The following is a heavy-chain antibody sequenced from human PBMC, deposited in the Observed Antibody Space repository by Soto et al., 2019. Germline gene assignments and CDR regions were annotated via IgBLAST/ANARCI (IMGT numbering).Heavy chain of an antibody. CDR2: ISYDGSNK. D-gene: IGHD5-12*01. V-gene: IGHV3-30*18. Sequence: QVQLVESGGGVVQPGRSLRLSCAASGFTFSSYGMHWVRQAPGKGLEWVAVISYDGSNKYYADSVKGRFTISRDNSKNTLYLQMNSLRAEDTAVYYCAKDQGGYSGYDLDYWGQGTLVTVSS. CDR3: AKDQGGYSGYDLDY. CDR1: GFTFSSYG. J-gene: IGHJ4*02.